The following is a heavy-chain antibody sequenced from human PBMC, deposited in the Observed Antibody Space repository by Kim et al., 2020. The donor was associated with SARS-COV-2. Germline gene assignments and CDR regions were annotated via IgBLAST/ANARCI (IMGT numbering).Heavy chain of an antibody. CDR1: GYNFATYW. J-gene: IGHJ4*02. Sequence: GESLKISCEGSGYNFATYWINWVRQKPGKGLEWMGRIDPSDSYTYYSPSFEGHVTIPVDESITTAYLQWSSLKASDTATYYCARRMNGAYYGEDYWGQGTQVTVSS. CDR3: ARRMNGAYYGEDY. V-gene: IGHV5-10-1*01. D-gene: IGHD1-26*01. CDR2: IDPSDSYT.